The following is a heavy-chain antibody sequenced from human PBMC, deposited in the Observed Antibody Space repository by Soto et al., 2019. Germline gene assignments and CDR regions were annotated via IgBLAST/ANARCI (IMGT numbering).Heavy chain of an antibody. CDR2: IYHSGST. D-gene: IGHD3-22*01. CDR1: GYSISSGYY. V-gene: IGHV4-38-2*01. CDR3: ARKYYYDSSGFDY. Sequence: SETLSLTCAVSGYSISSGYYWGWIRQPPGKGLEWIGSIYHSGSTYYNPSLKSRVTISVDTSKNQFSLKLSSVTAADTAVYYCARKYYYDSSGFDYWGQGTLVTAPQ. J-gene: IGHJ4*02.